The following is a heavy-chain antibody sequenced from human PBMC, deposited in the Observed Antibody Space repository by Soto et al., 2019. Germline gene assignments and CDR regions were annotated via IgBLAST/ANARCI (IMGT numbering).Heavy chain of an antibody. D-gene: IGHD3-22*01. CDR2: INHSGST. V-gene: IGHV4-34*01. CDR3: ARGVNTYYYDSSGYHHS. CDR1: CGSFSGYY. J-gene: IGHJ5*02. Sequence: SETLSLTCAVYCGSFSGYYWSWIRQPPGRGLEWIGEINHSGSTNYNPSLKSRVTISVDTSKNQFSLTLSSVTAADTAVYYCARGVNTYYYDSSGYHHSWGKRTLVTVSP.